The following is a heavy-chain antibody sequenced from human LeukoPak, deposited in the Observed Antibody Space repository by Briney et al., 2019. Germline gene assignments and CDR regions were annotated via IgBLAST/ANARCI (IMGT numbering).Heavy chain of an antibody. CDR2: IYYSGST. Sequence: PSETLSLTCTVSSGSISSYYWSWIRQPPGKGLEWIGYIYYSGSTNYNPSLKSRVTISVDTSKNQFSLKLSSVTAADTAVYYCARTYSSGWSGLYFQHWGQGTLVTVSS. V-gene: IGHV4-59*08. D-gene: IGHD6-19*01. J-gene: IGHJ1*01. CDR1: SGSISSYY. CDR3: ARTYSSGWSGLYFQH.